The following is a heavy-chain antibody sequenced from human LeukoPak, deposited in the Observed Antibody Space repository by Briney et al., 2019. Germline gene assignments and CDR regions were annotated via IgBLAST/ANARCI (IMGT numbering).Heavy chain of an antibody. CDR2: ISGSGGST. J-gene: IGHJ6*02. D-gene: IGHD3-10*01. CDR3: TYMVRGVNGGMDV. CDR1: GFTFSSYA. V-gene: IGHV3-23*01. Sequence: GGSLRLSCAAPGFTFSSYAMSWVRQAPGKGLEWVSAISGSGGSTYYADSVKGRFTISRDNSKNTLYLQMNSLRAEDTAVYYCTYMVRGVNGGMDVWGQGTTVTVSS.